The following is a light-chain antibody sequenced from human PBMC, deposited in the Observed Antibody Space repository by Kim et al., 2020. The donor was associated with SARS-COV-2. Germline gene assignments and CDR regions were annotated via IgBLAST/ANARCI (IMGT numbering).Light chain of an antibody. CDR2: QDS. J-gene: IGLJ2*01. Sequence: SYELTQPPSVSVSPGQTASITCSGDKLGDKYACWYQQKPGQSPVLVIYQDSKRPSGIPERFSGSNSGNTATLTISGTQAMDEADYYCQAWDSSTAGLFPANVVLGGGTQLTVL. V-gene: IGLV3-1*01. CDR3: QAWDSSTAGLFPANVV. CDR1: KLGDKY.